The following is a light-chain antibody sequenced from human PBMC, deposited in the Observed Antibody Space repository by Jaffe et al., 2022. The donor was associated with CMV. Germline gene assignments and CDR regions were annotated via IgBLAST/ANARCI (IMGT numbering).Light chain of an antibody. J-gene: IGLJ2*01. Sequence: QSVLTQPPSASGTPGQRVTISCSGSSSNIGSNTVNWYQQVPGTAPKLLMYSHNQRPSGVPDRFSGSRSGTSASLAISGLQSEDEGNYYCATWDDSLKRLVFGGGTKLTVL. CDR2: SHN. CDR3: ATWDDSLKRLV. CDR1: SSNIGSNT. V-gene: IGLV1-44*01.